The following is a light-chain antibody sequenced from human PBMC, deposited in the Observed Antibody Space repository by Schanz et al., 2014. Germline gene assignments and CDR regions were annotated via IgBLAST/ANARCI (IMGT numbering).Light chain of an antibody. V-gene: IGLV2-14*01. CDR1: SSDVGGYKY. CDR2: EVS. Sequence: QSVLTQPASVSGSPGQSITISCTGTSSDVGGYKYVSWYQQHPGKAPKLMIYEVSKRPSGVPDRFSGSKSGNTASLTISGLQAEDEADYYCQSYDSSLSGWRLFGGGTKLTVL. CDR3: QSYDSSLSGWRL. J-gene: IGLJ3*02.